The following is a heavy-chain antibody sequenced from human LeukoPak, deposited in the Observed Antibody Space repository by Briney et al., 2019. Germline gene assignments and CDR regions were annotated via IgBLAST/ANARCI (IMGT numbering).Heavy chain of an antibody. V-gene: IGHV5-51*01. CDR3: ARQAENSGSYFDY. CDR2: IYPGDSDT. CDR1: GHSFTSYW. D-gene: IGHD1-26*01. J-gene: IGHJ4*02. Sequence: GESLKISCKGSGHSFTSYWIGWVRQMPGKGLEWMGIIYPGDSDTRYSPSFQGQVTISADKSISTAYLQWSSLKASDTAMYYCARQAENSGSYFDYWGQGTLVTVSS.